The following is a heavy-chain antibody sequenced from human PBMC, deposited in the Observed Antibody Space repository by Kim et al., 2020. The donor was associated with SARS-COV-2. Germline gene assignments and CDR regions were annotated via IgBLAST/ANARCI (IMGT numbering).Heavy chain of an antibody. D-gene: IGHD1-26*01. CDR1: GYTFTSYY. CDR2: INPSGGST. CDR3: ARDLSPPSMGVPEYYFDY. V-gene: IGHV1-46*01. J-gene: IGHJ4*02. Sequence: ASVKVSCKASGYTFTSYYMHWVRQAPGQGLEWMGIINPSGGSTSYAQKFQGRVTMTRGTSTSTAYMELSSLRSEDTAVYYCARDLSPPSMGVPEYYFDYWGQGTLVTVSS.